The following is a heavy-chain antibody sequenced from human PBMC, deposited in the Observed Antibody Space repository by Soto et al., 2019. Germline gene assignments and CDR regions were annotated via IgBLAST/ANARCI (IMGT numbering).Heavy chain of an antibody. V-gene: IGHV3-23*01. CDR3: AKGGAGLSDFDY. CDR1: GFSFSTYA. CDR2: ISDSSGSI. J-gene: IGHJ4*02. Sequence: GGSLRLSCAASGFSFSTYAMSWVRQAPGKGLEWVSSISDSSGSIYYTDSVKGRFTISRDNSKNTLYLQMNSLRAEDTAVYYCAKGGAGLSDFDYWGLGTQVTVSS. D-gene: IGHD1-26*01.